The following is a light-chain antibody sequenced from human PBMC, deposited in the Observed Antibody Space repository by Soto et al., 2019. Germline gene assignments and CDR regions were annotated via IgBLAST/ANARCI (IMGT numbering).Light chain of an antibody. CDR3: QQRSVWPPLN. CDR2: DTS. CDR1: ETVGSN. V-gene: IGKV3-11*02. Sequence: VLTQSPDTLSLSPGERAILSCRATETVGSNLAWFQQKPGQTPRLLIYDTSTRVPGIPARFRGTGYGRDFTLTISSLEPEDFVVYYCQQRSVWPPLNFGGGTEVQIK. J-gene: IGKJ4*01.